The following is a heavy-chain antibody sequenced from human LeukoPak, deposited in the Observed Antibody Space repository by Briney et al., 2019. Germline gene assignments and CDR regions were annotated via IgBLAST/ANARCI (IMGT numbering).Heavy chain of an antibody. D-gene: IGHD2-15*01. J-gene: IGHJ6*03. Sequence: SETLSLTCTVSGGSISSHYWSWIRQPPGKGLEWIGYIYYSGSTNYNPSLKSRVTISVDTSKNQFSLKLSSVTAADTAVYYCGRDALVGYFSYYYMDVWGKGTTVTVSS. CDR1: GGSISSHY. CDR3: GRDALVGYFSYYYMDV. CDR2: IYYSGST. V-gene: IGHV4-59*11.